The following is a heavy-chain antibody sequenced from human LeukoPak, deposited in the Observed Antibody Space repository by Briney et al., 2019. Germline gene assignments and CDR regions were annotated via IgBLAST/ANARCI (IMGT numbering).Heavy chain of an antibody. D-gene: IGHD1-20*01. CDR2: ISTSSSYI. Sequence: GGSLRLSCTASGFTFGDYAMSWVRQAPGKGLEWVSFISTSSSYIYYADSVKGRFTISRDNAKNSLNLQMNSLRAEDTAVYYCARDVNWNYCDYWGHGTLVTVSS. CDR1: GFTFGDYA. CDR3: ARDVNWNYCDY. J-gene: IGHJ4*01. V-gene: IGHV3-21*01.